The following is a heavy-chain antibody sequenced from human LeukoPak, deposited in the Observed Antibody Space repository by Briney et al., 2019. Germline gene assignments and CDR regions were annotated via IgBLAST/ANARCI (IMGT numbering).Heavy chain of an antibody. J-gene: IGHJ6*04. CDR2: TYYRSKLYN. Sequence: SQTLSLTCALSGDSVSSNSAAWNWIRQSPSRGLEWLGRTYYRSKLYNDYAVSVKSRITINPDTSKNQFSLQLNSVTPEDTAVYYCARGLMVRGVIGMDVWGKGTTVTISS. D-gene: IGHD3-10*01. CDR3: ARGLMVRGVIGMDV. V-gene: IGHV6-1*01. CDR1: GDSVSSNSAA.